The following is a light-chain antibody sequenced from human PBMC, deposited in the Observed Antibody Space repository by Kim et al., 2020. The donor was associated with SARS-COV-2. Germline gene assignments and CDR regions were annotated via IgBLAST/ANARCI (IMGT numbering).Light chain of an antibody. CDR2: SKN. CDR1: SLRRYF. J-gene: IGLJ2*01. Sequence: ALGQTVTITCQGDSLRRYFASWYQQKPGQAPVLVIYSKNSRPSGIPYRFYGSSSGNTAILTINGAQAEDEADYYCNSRDSSGDHVIFGGGTQLTVL. CDR3: NSRDSSGDHVI. V-gene: IGLV3-19*01.